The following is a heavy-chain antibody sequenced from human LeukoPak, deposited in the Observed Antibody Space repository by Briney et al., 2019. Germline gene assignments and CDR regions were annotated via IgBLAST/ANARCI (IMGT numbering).Heavy chain of an antibody. J-gene: IGHJ5*02. Sequence: ASVKVSCKASGYTFTGYYMHWVRQAPGQGLEWMGWINPNSGGTNYAQKFQGRVTMTRDTSISTAYMELSRLRSDDTAVYYCAGGGGLEWLLYRSDWFDPWGQGTLVTVSS. CDR2: INPNSGGT. D-gene: IGHD3-3*01. CDR1: GYTFTGYY. V-gene: IGHV1-2*02. CDR3: AGGGGLEWLLYRSDWFDP.